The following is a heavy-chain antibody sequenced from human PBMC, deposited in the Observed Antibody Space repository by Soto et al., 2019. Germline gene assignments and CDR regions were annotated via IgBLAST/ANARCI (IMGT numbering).Heavy chain of an antibody. Sequence: EVHRVESGGDLVQPGGTLRLSCAASGFSFSSFSMNWVRQAPGKGLEWVSYISGGGTTTYYADSVEGRFTISRDDAKNSLHLQMNSLQAEDTAVYYCARLGDYGSGSYWGQGSLVTVSS. CDR3: ARLGDYGSGSY. CDR1: GFSFSSFS. D-gene: IGHD3-10*01. V-gene: IGHV3-48*04. J-gene: IGHJ4*02. CDR2: ISGGGTTT.